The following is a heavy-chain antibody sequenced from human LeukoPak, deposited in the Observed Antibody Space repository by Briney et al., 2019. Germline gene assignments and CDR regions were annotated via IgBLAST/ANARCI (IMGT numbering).Heavy chain of an antibody. CDR1: GYTFTSYY. J-gene: IGHJ5*02. CDR2: INPSGGST. V-gene: IGHV1-46*01. Sequence: ASVKVSCKSPGYTFTSYYMHWVRQAPGQGLEWMGIINPSGGSTSYAQKFQGRVTMTRDTSTSTVYMELSSLRSEDTAVYYCARGYCSGGSCYWGLDPWGQGTLVTVSS. CDR3: ARGYCSGGSCYWGLDP. D-gene: IGHD2-15*01.